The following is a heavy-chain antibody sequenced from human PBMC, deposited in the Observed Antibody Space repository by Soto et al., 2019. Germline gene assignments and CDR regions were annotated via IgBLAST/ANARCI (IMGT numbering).Heavy chain of an antibody. Sequence: SETLSLTCSVYGGSFSSYYWSWIRQPPGKGLEWIGEINHSGSTNYNPSLKSRVTISVDTSKNQFSLKLSSVTAADTAVYYCAGLTTTYPVRYYYGMDVWGQGTTVTVSS. D-gene: IGHD1-26*01. CDR1: GGSFSSYY. CDR3: AGLTTTYPVRYYYGMDV. V-gene: IGHV4-34*01. J-gene: IGHJ6*02. CDR2: INHSGST.